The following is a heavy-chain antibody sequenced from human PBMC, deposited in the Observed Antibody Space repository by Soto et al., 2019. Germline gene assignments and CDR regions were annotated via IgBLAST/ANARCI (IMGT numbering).Heavy chain of an antibody. J-gene: IGHJ5*02. Sequence: SETLSLTCTVSGDSIGSYHWSWVRQPPGKGLEWIGFMFSRGSANYNPSLKSRVTISVDTSKNQFSLKLSSVTAADTAVYYCASTISSSFDPWGQGTLVTVSS. CDR3: ASTISSSFDP. D-gene: IGHD6-13*01. CDR2: MFSRGSA. CDR1: GDSIGSYH. V-gene: IGHV4-4*08.